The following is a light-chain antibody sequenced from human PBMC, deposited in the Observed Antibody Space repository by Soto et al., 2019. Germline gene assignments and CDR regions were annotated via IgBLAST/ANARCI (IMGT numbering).Light chain of an antibody. J-gene: IGLJ2*01. CDR2: GNS. CDR3: QSYDSSLSGSE. V-gene: IGLV1-40*01. Sequence: QSVLTQPPSVSGAPGQRVTISCTGSSSNIGAGYDVHWYQQLPGTAPKLLIYGNSNRPSGVPDRFSGSKSGTSASLAITGLQAEDEADYFCQSYDSSLSGSEFGGGTKPTVL. CDR1: SSNIGAGYD.